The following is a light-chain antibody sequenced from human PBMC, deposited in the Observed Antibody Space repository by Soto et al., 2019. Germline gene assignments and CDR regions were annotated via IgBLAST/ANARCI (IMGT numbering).Light chain of an antibody. CDR3: ASWDDSRSGVV. V-gene: IGLV1-47*01. CDR2: RNN. J-gene: IGLJ2*01. Sequence: QSVLTQPPSASGTPGQRVTISCSGSSSNIGSEYVFWFQQVPGTSPKLLIYRNNQRPSGVPDRFSGSKSGTSASLAISGLRSEYEADYYCASWDDSRSGVVFGGGTKLTVL. CDR1: SSNIGSEY.